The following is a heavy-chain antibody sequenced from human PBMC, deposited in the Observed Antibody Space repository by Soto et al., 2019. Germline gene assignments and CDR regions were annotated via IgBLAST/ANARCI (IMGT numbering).Heavy chain of an antibody. CDR2: IKQDGSEK. Sequence: EVQLVESGGGLVQPGGSLRLSCAASGFTFSRSWMSWVRQAAGKGLEWVANIKQDGSEKYYVDSVKGRFTISRDNAKHSMYLQMNSLRAEDTAVYYCARRITAAWAYDYGGQGTLVTVSS. J-gene: IGHJ4*02. V-gene: IGHV3-7*01. CDR3: ARRITAAWAYDY. D-gene: IGHD6-13*01. CDR1: GFTFSRSW.